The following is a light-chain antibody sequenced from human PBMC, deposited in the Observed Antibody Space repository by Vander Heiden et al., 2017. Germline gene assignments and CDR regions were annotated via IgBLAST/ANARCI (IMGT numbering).Light chain of an antibody. CDR3: QGDNGYPLI. V-gene: IGKV1-16*01. CDR1: HDIRNS. CDR2: AAS. J-gene: IGKJ5*01. Sequence: DVQRTQCPSSLSASVGDRVTLTCRASHDIRNSLAWFQQKPGKAPKSLIYAASSLQSGVPSRFSGSASATDFTLTISMLHPEEFATYYSQGDNGYPLIFGEGTRLQIK.